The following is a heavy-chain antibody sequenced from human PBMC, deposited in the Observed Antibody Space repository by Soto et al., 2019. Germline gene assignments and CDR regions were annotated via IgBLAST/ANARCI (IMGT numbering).Heavy chain of an antibody. Sequence: ASVKVSCTASGYTFTSYGISWVRQAPGQGLEWMGWISAYNGNTNYAQKLQGRVTMTTDTSTSTAYMELRSLRSDDTAVYYCARAPSVWGVIYYHYGMAVWGQGTMVTVFS. V-gene: IGHV1-18*01. J-gene: IGHJ6*02. CDR3: ARAPSVWGVIYYHYGMAV. D-gene: IGHD3-10*02. CDR1: GYTFTSYG. CDR2: ISAYNGNT.